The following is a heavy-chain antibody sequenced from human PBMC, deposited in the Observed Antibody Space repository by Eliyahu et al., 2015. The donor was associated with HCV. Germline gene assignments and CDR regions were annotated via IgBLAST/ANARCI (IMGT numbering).Heavy chain of an antibody. Sequence: EVQLVESGGGLVKPGGSLRLSCAASGFTFSXAWMSWVRQAPGKGLGWVGRIKIKTDGGTTDYATPVKGRFTISRDDSKNTLYLQMNSLKTEDTAVYYCTTEGRSGIDYWGQGTLVTVSS. CDR1: GFTFSXAW. CDR2: IKIKTDGGTT. D-gene: IGHD1-1*01. J-gene: IGHJ4*02. CDR3: TTEGRSGIDY. V-gene: IGHV3-15*01.